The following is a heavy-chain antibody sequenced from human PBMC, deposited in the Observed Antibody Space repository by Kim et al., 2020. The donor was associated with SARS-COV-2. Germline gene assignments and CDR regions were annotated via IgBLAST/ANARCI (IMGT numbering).Heavy chain of an antibody. J-gene: IGHJ4*02. CDR3: ARENYYDSSGGLGY. CDR1: GGSISSYY. V-gene: IGHV4-59*01. D-gene: IGHD3-22*01. CDR2: IYYSGST. Sequence: SETLSLTCTVSGGSISSYYWSWIRQPPGKGLEWIGYIYYSGSTNYNPSLKSRVTISVDTSKNQFSLKLSSVTAADTAVYYCARENYYDSSGGLGYWGQGTLVTVSS.